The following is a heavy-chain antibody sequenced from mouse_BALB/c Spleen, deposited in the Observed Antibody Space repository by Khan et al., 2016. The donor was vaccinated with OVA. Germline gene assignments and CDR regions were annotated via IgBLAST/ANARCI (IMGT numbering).Heavy chain of an antibody. CDR2: IRYSGNT. V-gene: IGHV3-2*02. CDR3: ARIYGGDFDY. CDR1: GYSITSDYV. J-gene: IGHJ2*01. Sequence: EVQLQESGPGLVKPSQSLSLTCTVTGYSITSDYVWYWIRQFPGNQLGWMGYIRYSGNTKYNPSLKSRISITRDTSENPFFLQLNSVTIEDTSTYYCARIYGGDFDYWGQGTTLTVSS. D-gene: IGHD1-1*01.